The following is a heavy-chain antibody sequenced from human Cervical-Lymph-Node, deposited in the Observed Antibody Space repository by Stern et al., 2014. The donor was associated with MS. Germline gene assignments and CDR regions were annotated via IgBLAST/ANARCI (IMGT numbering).Heavy chain of an antibody. CDR2: ISSSSSYI. CDR3: ARGDGYTDYFDY. V-gene: IGHV3-21*01. J-gene: IGHJ4*02. Sequence: VQLGQSGGGLVKPGGSLRLSCAASGFTFSSYSMNWVRQAPGKGLEWVSSISSSSSYIYYADSVKGRFTISRDNAKNSLYLQMNSLRAEDTAVYYCARGDGYTDYFDYWGQGTLVTVSS. D-gene: IGHD5-24*01. CDR1: GFTFSSYS.